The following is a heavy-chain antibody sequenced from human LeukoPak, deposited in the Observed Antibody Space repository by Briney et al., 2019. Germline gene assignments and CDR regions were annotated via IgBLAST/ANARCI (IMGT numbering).Heavy chain of an antibody. CDR3: TKSDWFDP. CDR1: GFTFSSYW. J-gene: IGHJ5*02. Sequence: GGSLRLSCVASGFTFSSYWMHWVRQGPGKGLVWVSRIKNDGSSTSYADSVKGRFTISRDNAKNTLYLQMNSLRAEDTAVYYCTKSDWFDPWGQGTLVTISS. CDR2: IKNDGSST. V-gene: IGHV3-74*01.